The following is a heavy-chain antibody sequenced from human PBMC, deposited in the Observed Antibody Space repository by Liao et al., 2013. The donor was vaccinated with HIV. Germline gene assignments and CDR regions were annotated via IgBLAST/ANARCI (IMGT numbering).Heavy chain of an antibody. CDR2: VSDSGIT. CDR1: GRSFSDYY. D-gene: IGHD7-27*01. V-gene: IGHV4-34*01. CDR3: ARARANWGTYDAFDL. Sequence: QEQLHQWGAGLLKPSETLSLTCDVFGRSFSDYYWSWIRQSPGKGLEWIGEVSDSGITNYNLALKSRVSMSADTSKKQVSLYLTSVTAADTAVYFCARARANWGTYDAFDLWAKGQRSPSLQ. J-gene: IGHJ3*01.